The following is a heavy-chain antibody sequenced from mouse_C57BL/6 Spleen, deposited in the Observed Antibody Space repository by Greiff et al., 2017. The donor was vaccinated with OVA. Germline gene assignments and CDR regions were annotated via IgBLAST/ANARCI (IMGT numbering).Heavy chain of an antibody. Sequence: EVKLVESGGGLVKPGGSLKLSCAASGFTFSDYGMHWVRQAPEKGLEWVAYISSGSSTIYYADTVKGRFTISRDNAKNTLFLQMTSLRSEDTAMYYCARSYDGYPHYYAMDYWGQGTSVTVSS. CDR3: ARSYDGYPHYYAMDY. CDR1: GFTFSDYG. CDR2: ISSGSSTI. J-gene: IGHJ4*01. V-gene: IGHV5-17*01. D-gene: IGHD2-3*01.